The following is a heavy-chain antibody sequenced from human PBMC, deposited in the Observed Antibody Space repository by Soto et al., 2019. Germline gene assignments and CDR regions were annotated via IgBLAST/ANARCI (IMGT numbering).Heavy chain of an antibody. CDR2: FDPEDGET. Sequence: ASVKVSCKVSGYTLTELSMHWVRQAPGKGLEWMGGFDPEDGETIYAQKFQGRVTMTEDTSTDTAYMELSSLRSEDTAVYYCATEVCVLTGYFLSCWLDPWGQGTLVTVSS. CDR3: ATEVCVLTGYFLSCWLDP. J-gene: IGHJ5*02. V-gene: IGHV1-24*01. D-gene: IGHD3-9*01. CDR1: GYTLTELS.